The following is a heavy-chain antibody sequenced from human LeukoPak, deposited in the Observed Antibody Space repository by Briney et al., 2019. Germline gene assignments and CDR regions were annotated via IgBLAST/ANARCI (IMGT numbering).Heavy chain of an antibody. D-gene: IGHD3-16*02. Sequence: SETLSLTCAVYGGSFSGYYWSWIRQPPGKGLEWIGEINHSGSTNYNPSLKSRVTISVDTSKNQFSLKLSSVTAADTAVYYCARAGYDYVWGSYRYPYYFDYWGQGTLVTVSS. CDR2: INHSGST. V-gene: IGHV4-34*01. CDR1: GGSFSGYY. CDR3: ARAGYDYVWGSYRYPYYFDY. J-gene: IGHJ4*02.